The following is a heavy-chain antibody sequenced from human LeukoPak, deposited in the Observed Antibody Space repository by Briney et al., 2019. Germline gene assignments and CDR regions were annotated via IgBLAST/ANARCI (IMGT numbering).Heavy chain of an antibody. CDR1: GGSISSYY. CDR2: IYYSGST. CDR3: ARESKSPTVVPAADAFDI. Sequence: SETLTLTCTVSGGSISSYYWSWIRQPPGKGLEWIGYIYYSGSTNYNPSLKSRVTISIDTSKNQFSLKLSSVTAADTAVYYCARESKSPTVVPAADAFDIWGQGTMVTVSS. D-gene: IGHD2-2*01. V-gene: IGHV4-59*12. J-gene: IGHJ3*02.